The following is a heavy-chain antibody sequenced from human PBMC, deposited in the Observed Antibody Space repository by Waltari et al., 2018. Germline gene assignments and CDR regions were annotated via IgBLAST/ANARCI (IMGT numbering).Heavy chain of an antibody. CDR1: GFTFSSYA. Sequence: VQLVESGGGLVQPGRSLRLSCAASGFTFSSYAMHWVRQAPGKGLEWVAVISYDGSNKYYADSVKGRFTISRDNSKNTLYLQMNSLRAEDTAVYYCARDQRDYYYYGMDVWGQGTTVTVSS. CDR3: ARDQRDYYYYGMDV. J-gene: IGHJ6*02. CDR2: ISYDGSNK. V-gene: IGHV3-30-3*01.